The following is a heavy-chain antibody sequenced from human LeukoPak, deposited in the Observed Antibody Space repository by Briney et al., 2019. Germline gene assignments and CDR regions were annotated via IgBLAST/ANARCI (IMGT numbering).Heavy chain of an antibody. CDR3: VRRDSGYYSDGIGYQGVDF. D-gene: IGHD3-22*01. CDR2: IYPGDSDR. V-gene: IGHV5-51*01. CDR1: GYTFSDFW. J-gene: IGHJ4*02. Sequence: GESLKISCQASGYTFSDFWIGWVRQRPGKGLEWMGIIYPGDSDRRYSPSFQGQVTISADKSTSTAYLQWSTLKASDTAMYYCVRRDSGYYSDGIGYQGVDFWGQGTLITVSS.